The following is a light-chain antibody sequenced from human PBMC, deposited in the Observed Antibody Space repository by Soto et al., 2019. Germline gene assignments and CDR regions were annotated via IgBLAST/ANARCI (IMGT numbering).Light chain of an antibody. V-gene: IGLV2-23*01. CDR2: EDS. CDR1: SSDVGSYNL. J-gene: IGLJ1*01. CDR3: CSYAGSGTYV. Sequence: SVLTQPASVSGSPGQSITISCTGTSSDVGSYNLVSWYQQHPGKAPKLIIYEDSKRPSGVSNRFSGSKPGNTASLTISGLQAEDEADYYCCSYAGSGTYVFGTGTKVTVL.